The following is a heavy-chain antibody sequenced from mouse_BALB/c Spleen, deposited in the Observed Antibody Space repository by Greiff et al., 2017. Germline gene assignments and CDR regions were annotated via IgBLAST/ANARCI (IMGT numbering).Heavy chain of an antibody. J-gene: IGHJ4*01. V-gene: IGHV5-17*02. CDR1: GFTFSSFG. CDR3: ARSYPLRFYAMDY. CDR2: ISSGSSTI. Sequence: EVQLVESGGGLVQPGGSRKLSCAASGFTFSSFGMHWVRQAPEKGLEWVAYISSGSSTIYYADTVKGRFTISRDNPKNTLFLQMTSLRSEDTAMYYCARSYPLRFYAMDYWGQGTSVTVSS. D-gene: IGHD1-1*01.